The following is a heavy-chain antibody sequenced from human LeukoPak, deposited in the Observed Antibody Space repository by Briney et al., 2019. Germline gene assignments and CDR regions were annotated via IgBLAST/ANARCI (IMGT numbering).Heavy chain of an antibody. CDR3: ARRGANSGSYSHFDL. Sequence: SETLSLTCTVSGGSVSSGSYFWSWIRQPPGRGLEWIGYMSYSGSTNYSPSLKSRVTISVDTSKNQFSLKLSSVTAADTAVYYCARRGANSGSYSHFDLWGRGTLVTVSS. CDR1: GGSVSSGSYF. D-gene: IGHD1-26*01. V-gene: IGHV4-61*01. CDR2: MSYSGST. J-gene: IGHJ2*01.